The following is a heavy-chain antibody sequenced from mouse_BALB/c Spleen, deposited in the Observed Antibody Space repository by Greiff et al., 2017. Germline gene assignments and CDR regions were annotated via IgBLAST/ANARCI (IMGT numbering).Heavy chain of an antibody. Sequence: VQLKESGGGLVQPGGSRKLSCAASGFTFSDYGMAWVRQAPGKGPEWVAFISNLAYSIYYADTVTGRFTISRENAKNTLYLEMSSLRSEDTAMYYCARDRGDYWGQGTSVTVSS. CDR2: ISNLAYSI. CDR1: GFTFSDYG. D-gene: IGHD3-1*01. CDR3: ARDRGDY. J-gene: IGHJ4*01. V-gene: IGHV5-15*02.